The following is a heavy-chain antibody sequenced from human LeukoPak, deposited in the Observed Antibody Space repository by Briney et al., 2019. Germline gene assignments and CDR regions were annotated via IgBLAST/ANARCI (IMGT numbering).Heavy chain of an antibody. J-gene: IGHJ4*02. CDR3: AKDTTSSWYYFDS. Sequence: GGSLRLSCAASGFTFTNYGMHWVRQAPGKGLEWVAVISFDGSNKYYADSVKGRFTISRDNSKNTLYAQMDSLRTEDTAVYYCAKDTTSSWYYFDSWGQGTLVTVSS. V-gene: IGHV3-30*18. CDR2: ISFDGSNK. CDR1: GFTFTNYG. D-gene: IGHD1-1*01.